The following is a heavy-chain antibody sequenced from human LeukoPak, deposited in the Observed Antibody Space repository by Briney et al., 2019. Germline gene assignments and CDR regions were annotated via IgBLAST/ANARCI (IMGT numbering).Heavy chain of an antibody. CDR2: ISGSGGTT. Sequence: GGSLRLSCAASGLTFSSYAMTWVRQTPGKGLEWVAAISGSGGTTYYADFAKGRFSISRDNSENTLYLQMYSLRAEDTAVYHCAKFFDPSGGASGWTWTMDCWGQGTLVIVSS. CDR1: GLTFSSYA. CDR3: AKFFDPSGGASGWTWTMDC. V-gene: IGHV3-23*01. J-gene: IGHJ4*02. D-gene: IGHD6-25*01.